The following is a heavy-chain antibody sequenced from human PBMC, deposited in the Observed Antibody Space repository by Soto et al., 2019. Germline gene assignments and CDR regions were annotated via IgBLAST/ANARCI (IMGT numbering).Heavy chain of an antibody. D-gene: IGHD6-19*01. J-gene: IGHJ4*02. Sequence: QVQLVQSGAEVKKPGASVKVSCKASGYTFTSYAMHWVRQAPGQRLEWMGWINAGNGNTKYSQKFQGRVTITRDPAASTAYMELSSLRSEDTAVYYCARVGARRHSSGWPDFDYWGQGTLVTVSS. V-gene: IGHV1-3*01. CDR2: INAGNGNT. CDR1: GYTFTSYA. CDR3: ARVGARRHSSGWPDFDY.